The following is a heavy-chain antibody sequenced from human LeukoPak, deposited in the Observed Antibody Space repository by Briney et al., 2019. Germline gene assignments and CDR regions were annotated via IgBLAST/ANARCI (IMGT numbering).Heavy chain of an antibody. CDR2: ISSRGKTI. J-gene: IGHJ3*02. CDR1: GFTFSSYE. D-gene: IGHD5-18*01. V-gene: IGHV3-48*03. CDR3: AREFIRVTSAFDI. Sequence: GGSLRLSCAASGFTFSSYEMNWVRQAPGKGLEWVSYISSRGKTIYYADSVKGRFTISRDNAKNSLYLQMNSLRAEDTALYYCAREFIRVTSAFDIWGQGTMVTVSS.